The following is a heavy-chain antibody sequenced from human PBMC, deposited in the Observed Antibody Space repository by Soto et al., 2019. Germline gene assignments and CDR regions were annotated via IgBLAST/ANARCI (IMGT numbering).Heavy chain of an antibody. Sequence: QVQLQESGPGLVKPSQTLSLTCTVSGGSISSGGYYWNWIRQHPGKGLEWIGDIYYSGGTYYNPSLKSLLTISVDTSKNQFSLKLSSVTAADTAVYYCARRYGDYKDWFDPWGQGTLVTVSS. CDR1: GGSISSGGYY. CDR3: ARRYGDYKDWFDP. J-gene: IGHJ5*02. V-gene: IGHV4-31*01. D-gene: IGHD4-17*01. CDR2: IYYSGGT.